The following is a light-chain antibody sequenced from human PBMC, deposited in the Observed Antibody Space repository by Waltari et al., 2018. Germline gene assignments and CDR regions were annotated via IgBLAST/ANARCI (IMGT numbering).Light chain of an antibody. CDR2: RNG. J-gene: IGLJ3*02. CDR3: QVWDSNIWV. CDR1: NIGNKK. Sequence: SYELTQPLSVSVALGQTARITCGGNNIGNKKVHWFQQKPGQARVLVIYRNGNWPSGFPERVSGSDSGNTATLTISGARGGDEADDYCQVWDSNIWVFGGGTKLTVL. V-gene: IGLV3-9*01.